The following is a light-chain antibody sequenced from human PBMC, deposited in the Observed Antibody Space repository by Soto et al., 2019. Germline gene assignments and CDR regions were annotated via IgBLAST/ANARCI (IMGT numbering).Light chain of an antibody. V-gene: IGKV3-11*01. CDR1: QSVSNY. CDR2: YAS. CDR3: PQRTNWRYT. J-gene: IGKJ2*01. Sequence: EIVLTQSPATLSLSPGDRTTLYCRASQSVSNYLAWYQQKPGQAPRLLISYASNRATGIPARFSGSGSGTVFTLTISSLEPEDFAVYYCPQRTNWRYTFGQGTKLELK.